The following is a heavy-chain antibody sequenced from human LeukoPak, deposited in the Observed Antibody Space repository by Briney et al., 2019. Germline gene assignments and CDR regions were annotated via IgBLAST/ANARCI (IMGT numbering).Heavy chain of an antibody. D-gene: IGHD3-22*01. CDR2: INPNSGGT. V-gene: IGHV1-2*06. CDR3: VRKYYYDSSVYYRYYYYGMDV. J-gene: IGHJ6*02. CDR1: GYTFTGYY. Sequence: GASVKVSCKASGYTFTGYYMHWVRQAPGQGLEWMGRINPNSGGTNYAQKFQGRVTMTRDTSISTAYMELSRLRSDDTAVCYCVRKYYYDSSVYYRYYYYGMDVWGQGTTVTVSS.